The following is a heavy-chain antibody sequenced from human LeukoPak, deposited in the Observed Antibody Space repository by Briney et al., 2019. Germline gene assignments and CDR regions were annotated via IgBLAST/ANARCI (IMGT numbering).Heavy chain of an antibody. CDR2: INPNSGGT. V-gene: IGHV1-2*02. CDR1: GYTFTGYY. Sequence: ASVKVSCKASGYTFTGYYMHWVRQAPGQGLEWMGWINPNSGGTNYAQKFQGRVTMTRDTSIGTAYMELSRLRSDDTAVYYCARVIAARRSHFDYWGQGTLVTVSS. J-gene: IGHJ4*02. D-gene: IGHD6-6*01. CDR3: ARVIAARRSHFDY.